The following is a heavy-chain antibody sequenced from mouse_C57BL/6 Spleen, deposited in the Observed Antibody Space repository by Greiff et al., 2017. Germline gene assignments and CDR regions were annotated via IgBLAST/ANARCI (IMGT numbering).Heavy chain of an antibody. V-gene: IGHV2-6-1*01. D-gene: IGHD1-1*01. J-gene: IGHJ4*01. Sequence: VKLVESGPGLVAPSQSLSITCTVSGFSLTSYGVHWVRQPPGKGLEWLVVIWSDGSTTYNSALKSRLSISKDNSKSQVFLKMNSLQTDDTAMYYCARHRYGSRGAMDYWGQGTSVTVAS. CDR1: GFSLTSYG. CDR3: ARHRYGSRGAMDY. CDR2: IWSDGST.